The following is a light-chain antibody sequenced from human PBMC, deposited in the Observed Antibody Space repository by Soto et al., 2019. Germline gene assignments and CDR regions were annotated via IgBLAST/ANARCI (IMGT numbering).Light chain of an antibody. J-gene: IGKJ1*01. CDR1: QSINRD. Sequence: EVVLTQSPVTLSLSPGERATLSCMASQSINRDLAWYVQKPGQAPRLLVYGASSRATGIPDRFSGSGSGTDFTLTISRLEPEDFAVYYCQQYGSSPRTFGQGTKVDIK. V-gene: IGKV3-20*01. CDR2: GAS. CDR3: QQYGSSPRT.